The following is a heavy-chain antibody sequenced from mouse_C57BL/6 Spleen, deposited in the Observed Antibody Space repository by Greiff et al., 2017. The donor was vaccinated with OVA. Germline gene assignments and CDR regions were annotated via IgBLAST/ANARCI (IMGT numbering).Heavy chain of an antibody. D-gene: IGHD2-4*01. CDR2: IRNKANGYTT. CDR1: GFTFTDYY. V-gene: IGHV7-3*01. Sequence: EVMLVESGGGLVQPGGSLSLSCAASGFTFTDYYMSWVRQPPGKALEWLGFIRNKANGYTTEYSASVKGRFTISRDNSQSILYLQMNALRAEDSATYYCARYDYDGGAWFAYWGQGTLVTVSA. CDR3: ARYDYDGGAWFAY. J-gene: IGHJ3*01.